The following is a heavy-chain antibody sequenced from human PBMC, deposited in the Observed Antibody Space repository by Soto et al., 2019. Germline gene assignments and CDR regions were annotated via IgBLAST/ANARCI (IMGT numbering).Heavy chain of an antibody. D-gene: IGHD3-10*01. V-gene: IGHV1-69*13. J-gene: IGHJ5*02. CDR2: IIPIFGTA. Sequence: SSVRVSCKXSGCTFSSYASSWVRRAPGQGLEWMGGIIPIFGTANYAQKFQGRVTITADESTSTAYMELSSLRSEDTAVYYCARAQIDYYGSGSYYRPSAWFDPWGQGTLGTLSS. CDR1: GCTFSSYA. CDR3: ARAQIDYYGSGSYYRPSAWFDP.